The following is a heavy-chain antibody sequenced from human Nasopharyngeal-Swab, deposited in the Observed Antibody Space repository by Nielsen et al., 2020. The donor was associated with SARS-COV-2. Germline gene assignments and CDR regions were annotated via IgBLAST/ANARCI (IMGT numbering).Heavy chain of an antibody. J-gene: IGHJ4*02. V-gene: IGHV4-38-2*02. D-gene: IGHD6-13*01. CDR2: IYHSGST. CDR3: AREGLAAASDY. CDR1: GYSISSGYY. Sequence: SETLSLTCTVSGYSISSGYYWGWIRQPPGKGLAWIGSIYHSGSTYYNPSLKSRVTISVDTSKNQFSLKLSSVPAADTAVYYCAREGLAAASDYWGQGTLVTVSS.